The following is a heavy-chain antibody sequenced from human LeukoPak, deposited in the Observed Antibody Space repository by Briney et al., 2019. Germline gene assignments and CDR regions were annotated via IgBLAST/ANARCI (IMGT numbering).Heavy chain of an antibody. J-gene: IGHJ3*02. Sequence: GASLRVSYTASGYTFTFYDLNWLRQATGQGHYWMAWINPNSGNTDYTKKYQARLTTTRNTSISTAYMQMSRLRSDDTAEEYCPSGLSVDAGSLPVDAFDIWSQGSMVT. CDR3: PSGLSVDAGSLPVDAFDI. CDR2: INPNSGNT. CDR1: GYTFTFYD. V-gene: IGHV1-8*03. D-gene: IGHD3-10*01.